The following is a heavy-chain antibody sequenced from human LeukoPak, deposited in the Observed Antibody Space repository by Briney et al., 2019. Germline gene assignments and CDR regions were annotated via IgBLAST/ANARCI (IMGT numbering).Heavy chain of an antibody. CDR1: GFTFDDYA. Sequence: LAGGSLRLSCAASGFTFDDYAMHWVRQAPGKGLEWVSGVTWNSGSIDYAGSVKGRFTISRDNAKNSLYLQVNSLRAEDTALYYCANDRSGSYYDVFNIWGQGTMVTVSS. CDR3: ANDRSGSYYDVFNI. V-gene: IGHV3-9*01. CDR2: VTWNSGSI. J-gene: IGHJ3*02. D-gene: IGHD1-26*01.